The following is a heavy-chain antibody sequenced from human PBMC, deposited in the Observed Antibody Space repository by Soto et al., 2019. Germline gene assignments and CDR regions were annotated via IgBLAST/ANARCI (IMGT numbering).Heavy chain of an antibody. CDR3: ATGRYCVTFICFPNWFDS. J-gene: IGHJ5*01. CDR1: GDSISTVDYF. V-gene: IGHV4-30-4*01. CDR2: FYTIATT. D-gene: IGHD2-15*01. Sequence: SETLSLTCSVSGDSISTVDYFWAWSSQTTGQALEYIGFFYTIATTHYNPSFAPRFSISLYTSKSLFSLNLTSVSAADTAVYFCATGRYCVTFICFPNWFDSCCHVTLFTVSS.